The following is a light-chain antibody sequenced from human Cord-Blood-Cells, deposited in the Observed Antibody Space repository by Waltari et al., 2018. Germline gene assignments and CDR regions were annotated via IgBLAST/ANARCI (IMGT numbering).Light chain of an antibody. CDR3: SSYAGSNNYV. CDR2: EVS. Sequence: QSALTQPPSASGSPGQSVTISSTGTSSDVVGYNYVSWYQTHPGKAPKLMIYEVSKRPSGVPDRFSGSKSGNTASLTVSGLQAEDEADYYCSSYAGSNNYVFGTGTKVTVL. J-gene: IGLJ1*01. V-gene: IGLV2-8*01. CDR1: SSDVVGYNY.